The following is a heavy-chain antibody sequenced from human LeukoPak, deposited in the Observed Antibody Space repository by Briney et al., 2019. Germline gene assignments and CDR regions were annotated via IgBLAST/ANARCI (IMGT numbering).Heavy chain of an antibody. V-gene: IGHV3-21*01. CDR1: GFTFSSYS. Sequence: PGGSLRLSCAASGFTFSSYSMNWVRQAPGKGLEWVSSISSSSSYIYYADSVKGRFTISRDNSKNTLYLQMNSLRAEDTAVYYCARDGMIVVVRYAFDIWGQGTMVTVSS. D-gene: IGHD3-22*01. CDR2: ISSSSSYI. J-gene: IGHJ3*02. CDR3: ARDGMIVVVRYAFDI.